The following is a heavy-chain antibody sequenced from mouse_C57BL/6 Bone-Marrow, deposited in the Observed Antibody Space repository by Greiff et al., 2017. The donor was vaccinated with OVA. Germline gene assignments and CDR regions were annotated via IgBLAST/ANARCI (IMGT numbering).Heavy chain of an antibody. J-gene: IGHJ4*01. D-gene: IGHD1-1*01. Sequence: VQLQQPGAELVKPGASVKMSCKASGYTFTSYWITWVKQRPGQGLEWIGDICPGSGSTNYNEKFKSKATLTVDTSSSTAYMQLSSLTSEDSAVYYCERRATVVPYYAMDYWGQGTSVTVSS. CDR3: ERRATVVPYYAMDY. V-gene: IGHV1-55*01. CDR1: GYTFTSYW. CDR2: ICPGSGST.